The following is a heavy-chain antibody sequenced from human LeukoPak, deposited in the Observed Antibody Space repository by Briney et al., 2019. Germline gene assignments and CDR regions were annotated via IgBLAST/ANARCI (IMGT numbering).Heavy chain of an antibody. Sequence: SETLSLTRTVSGGSISRSYWSWIRQPPGKGLEWIGYIYYSGSTNYNPSLKSRVTISVDTSKNQFSLKLTSVSAADTAVYYCARIFTDSGSYYSEYWGHGTLVTVSS. D-gene: IGHD3-22*01. CDR2: IYYSGST. CDR3: ARIFTDSGSYYSEY. V-gene: IGHV4-59*01. J-gene: IGHJ4*01. CDR1: GGSISRSY.